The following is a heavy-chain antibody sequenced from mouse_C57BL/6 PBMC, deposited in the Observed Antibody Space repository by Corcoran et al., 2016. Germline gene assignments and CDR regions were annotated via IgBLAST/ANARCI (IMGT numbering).Heavy chain of an antibody. CDR2: IYPGDGDT. CDR3: ARSKAVVAPFDY. D-gene: IGHD1-1*01. J-gene: IGHJ2*01. CDR1: GYAFSSYW. V-gene: IGHV1-80*01. Sequence: QVQLQQSGAELVKPGASVKISCKASGYAFSSYWMNWVKQRPGKGLEWIGQIYPGDGDTNYNGKFKGKATLTADKSSSTAYMQLSSLTSEDSVVYFCARSKAVVAPFDYWGQGTTLTVSS.